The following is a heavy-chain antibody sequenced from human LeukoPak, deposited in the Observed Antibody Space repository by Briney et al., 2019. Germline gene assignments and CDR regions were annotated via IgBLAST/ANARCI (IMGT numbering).Heavy chain of an antibody. J-gene: IGHJ4*02. CDR3: ARWIQLWSNFDY. Sequence: ASVKVSCKASGYTFTGYYMHWVRQAPGQGLEWMGWINPNSGGTNYAQKFQGRVTMTRDTSISTAYMELSRLRSDDTAVYYCARWIQLWSNFDYWGQGTLVTVSS. V-gene: IGHV1-2*02. CDR2: INPNSGGT. D-gene: IGHD5-18*01. CDR1: GYTFTGYY.